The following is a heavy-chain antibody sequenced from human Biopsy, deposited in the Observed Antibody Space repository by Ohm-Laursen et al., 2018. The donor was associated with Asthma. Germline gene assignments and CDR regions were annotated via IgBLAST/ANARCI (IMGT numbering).Heavy chain of an antibody. J-gene: IGHJ6*02. D-gene: IGHD2-15*01. V-gene: IGHV1-18*01. Sequence: GDSVKVSCKTSGYTFNSAGITWVRQAPGQGLEWMGWISVYSGNTKVAQKLQDRVTMITDTSTSTAYMELRSLRSDDTAVYYCASPTYCSGSSCINNYYYALDVWGQGTTVTVTS. CDR3: ASPTYCSGSSCINNYYYALDV. CDR1: GYTFNSAG. CDR2: ISVYSGNT.